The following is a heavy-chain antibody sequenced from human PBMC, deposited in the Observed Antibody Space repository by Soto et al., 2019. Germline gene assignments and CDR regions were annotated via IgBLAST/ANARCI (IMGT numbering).Heavy chain of an antibody. J-gene: IGHJ6*02. CDR1: GFTFSSYG. V-gene: IGHV3-30*18. D-gene: IGHD3-3*01. CDR3: AKGGRFLEWPRGVDV. CDR2: ISYDGSNK. Sequence: LRLSCAASGFTFSSYGMHWVRQAPGKGLEWVAVISYDGSNKYYADSVKGRFTISRDNSKNTLYLQMNSLRAEDTAVYYCAKGGRFLEWPRGVDVWGQGTTVTVS.